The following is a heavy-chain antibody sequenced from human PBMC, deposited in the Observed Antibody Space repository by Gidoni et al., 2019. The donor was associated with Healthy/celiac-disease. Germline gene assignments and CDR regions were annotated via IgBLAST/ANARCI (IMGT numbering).Heavy chain of an antibody. V-gene: IGHV4-61*01. J-gene: IGHJ6*02. CDR1: GGSVSSGSYS. Sequence: QVQLQESGPGLVKPSETLSLTCTVSGGSVSSGSYSWSWIRQPPGKGLAWIGYIYYSGSTNYNPALKSLVTISVDTSKNQFSLKLSSVTAADTAVYYCARDYVVVVAATPYYYYGMDVWGQGTTVTVSS. CDR3: ARDYVVVVAATPYYYYGMDV. CDR2: IYYSGST. D-gene: IGHD2-15*01.